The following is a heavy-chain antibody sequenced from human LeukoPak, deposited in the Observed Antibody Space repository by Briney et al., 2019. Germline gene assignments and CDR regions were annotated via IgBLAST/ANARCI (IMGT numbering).Heavy chain of an antibody. D-gene: IGHD2-2*01. CDR1: RFIFSNYW. CDR2: IKQDGSEK. J-gene: IGHJ4*02. CDR3: ARQYYCSGTCSFDY. Sequence: GGSLRLSCAASRFIFSNYWMSWIRQAPGKGLEWVANIKQDGSEKNYVDSVKGRFTISRDNAKNSVYLQLNSLRAEDTAIYYCARQYYCSGTCSFDYWGQGTLVTVS. V-gene: IGHV3-7*01.